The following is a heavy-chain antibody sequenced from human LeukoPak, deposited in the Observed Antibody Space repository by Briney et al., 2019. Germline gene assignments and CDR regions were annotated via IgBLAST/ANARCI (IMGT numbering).Heavy chain of an antibody. CDR1: GDSVSSNSAA. Sequence: SQTLSLTCAISGDSVSSNSAAWDWIRQSPSRGLEWLGRTYYRSKWYNDYAVSVKSRITINPDTSKNQFSLQLNSVTPEDTAVYYCARTMYYDFWSGPTFCYYMDVWGKGTTVTVSS. CDR3: ARTMYYDFWSGPTFCYYMDV. D-gene: IGHD3-3*01. J-gene: IGHJ6*03. CDR2: TYYRSKWYN. V-gene: IGHV6-1*01.